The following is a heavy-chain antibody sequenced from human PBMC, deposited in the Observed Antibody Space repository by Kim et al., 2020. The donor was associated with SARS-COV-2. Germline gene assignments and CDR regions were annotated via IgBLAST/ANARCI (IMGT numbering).Heavy chain of an antibody. CDR3: ARGYNWNFHYGMDV. Sequence: GGSLRLSCAASGFTFSSYSMNWVRQAPGKGLEWVSYISSSSSTIYYADSVKGRFTISRDNAKNSLYLQMNSLRDEDTAVYYCARGYNWNFHYGMDVWGQGTTVTVSS. CDR2: ISSSSSTI. CDR1: GFTFSSYS. J-gene: IGHJ6*02. D-gene: IGHD1-7*01. V-gene: IGHV3-48*02.